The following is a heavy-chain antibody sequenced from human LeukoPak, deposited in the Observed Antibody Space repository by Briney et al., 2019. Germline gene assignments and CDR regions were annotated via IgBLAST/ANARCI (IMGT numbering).Heavy chain of an antibody. J-gene: IGHJ5*02. D-gene: IGHD6-13*01. Sequence: ASVKVSCKASGYTFSNYDINWVRQATGQGLEWMGWMNPNSGNTGYEQKFQGRVTITRNTSISTAYMELSSLGSEDTAVYYCARGRPRYSSSSNWFDPWGQGTLVTVSS. CDR2: MNPNSGNT. V-gene: IGHV1-8*03. CDR1: GYTFSNYD. CDR3: ARGRPRYSSSSNWFDP.